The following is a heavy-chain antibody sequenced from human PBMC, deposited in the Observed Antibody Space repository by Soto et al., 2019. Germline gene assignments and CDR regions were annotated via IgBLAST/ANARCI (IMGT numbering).Heavy chain of an antibody. CDR1: GCTISSYD. CDR2: IYYSGST. V-gene: IGHV4-59*08. J-gene: IGHJ4*02. Sequence: SETLSLTCPVSGCTISSYDWSWIRQPPGKGLEWIGYIYYSGSTNYNPSLKSRVTISVDTSKNQFSLKLSSVTAADTAVYYCARHARGYCSGGSCQKVFDYWGQGTLVTVSS. D-gene: IGHD2-15*01. CDR3: ARHARGYCSGGSCQKVFDY.